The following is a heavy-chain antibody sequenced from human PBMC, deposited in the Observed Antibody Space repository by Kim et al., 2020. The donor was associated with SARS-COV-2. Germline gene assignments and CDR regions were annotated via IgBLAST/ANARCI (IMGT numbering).Heavy chain of an antibody. CDR3: ARIYSSYFYLDV. V-gene: IGHV4-39*01. D-gene: IGHD2-15*01. Sequence: NPSPRSRVPMSADTSKNEVSLRLSSVTAADTAVYYCARIYSSYFYLDVWGKGTSVTVSS. J-gene: IGHJ6*03.